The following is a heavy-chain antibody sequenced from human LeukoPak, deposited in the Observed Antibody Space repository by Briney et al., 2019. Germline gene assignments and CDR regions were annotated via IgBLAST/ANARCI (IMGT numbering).Heavy chain of an antibody. D-gene: IGHD2-2*01. J-gene: IGHJ4*02. CDR2: INPNSGGT. CDR1: GHTFTGYY. CDR3: AREAPGKYCSSTSCPPDY. Sequence: ASVKVSCKASGHTFTGYYMHWVRQAPGQGLEWMGWINPNSGGTNYAQKFQGRVTMTGDTSISTAYMELSRLRSDDTAVYYCAREAPGKYCSSTSCPPDYWGQGTLVTVSS. V-gene: IGHV1-2*02.